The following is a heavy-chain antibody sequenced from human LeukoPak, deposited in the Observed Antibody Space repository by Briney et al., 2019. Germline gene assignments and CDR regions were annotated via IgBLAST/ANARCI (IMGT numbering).Heavy chain of an antibody. CDR1: GFTFSSYS. J-gene: IGHJ4*02. CDR3: ARGGYYDILTGSTHGTYFDY. D-gene: IGHD3-9*01. CDR2: ISSSSSYI. Sequence: PGGPLRLSCAASGFTFSSYSMNWVRQAPGKGLEWVSSISSSSSYIYYADSVKGRFTISRDNSKNTLYLQMNSLRAEDTAVYYCARGGYYDILTGSTHGTYFDYWGQGTLVTVSS. V-gene: IGHV3-21*01.